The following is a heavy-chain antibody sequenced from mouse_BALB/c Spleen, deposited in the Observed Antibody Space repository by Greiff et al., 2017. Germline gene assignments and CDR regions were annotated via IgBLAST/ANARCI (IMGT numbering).Heavy chain of an antibody. CDR3: ARETTEYYFDY. CDR2: IYPGNVNT. V-gene: IGHV1S56*01. D-gene: IGHD1-1*01. Sequence: VQLQQSGPELVKPGASVRISCKASGYTFTSYYIHWVKQRPGQGLEWIGWIYPGNVNTKYNEKFKGKATLTADKSSSTAYMQLSSLTSEDSAVYYCARETTEYYFDYWGQGTTLTVSS. J-gene: IGHJ2*01. CDR1: GYTFTSYY.